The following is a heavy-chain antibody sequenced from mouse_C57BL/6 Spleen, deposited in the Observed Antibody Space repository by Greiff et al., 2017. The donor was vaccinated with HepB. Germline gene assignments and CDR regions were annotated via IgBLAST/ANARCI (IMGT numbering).Heavy chain of an antibody. Sequence: QVQLQQSGAVLVRPGASVTLSCKASGYTFTDYEMHWVKQTPVHGLEWIGAIDPETGGTAYNQKFKGKAILTADKSSSTAYMELRSLTSEDSAVYYCTRVYYGYYFDYWGQGTTLTVSS. CDR1: GYTFTDYE. CDR3: TRVYYGYYFDY. CDR2: IDPETGGT. J-gene: IGHJ2*01. V-gene: IGHV1-15*01. D-gene: IGHD2-1*01.